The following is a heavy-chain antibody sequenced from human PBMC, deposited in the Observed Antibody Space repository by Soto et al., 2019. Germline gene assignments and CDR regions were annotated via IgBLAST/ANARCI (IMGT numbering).Heavy chain of an antibody. Sequence: PSETLSLTCDFSGYSITSVHYWGWIRQPPGKGLEWIGIIHHSGSTYYSPSLKSRVTISIATSRNRFSLKVTSVTAADTAVYYCARRIEMTTMKTGMDVWGQGTTVTVS. CDR3: ARRIEMTTMKTGMDV. CDR2: IHHSGST. J-gene: IGHJ6*02. CDR1: GYSITSVHY. V-gene: IGHV4-38-2*01.